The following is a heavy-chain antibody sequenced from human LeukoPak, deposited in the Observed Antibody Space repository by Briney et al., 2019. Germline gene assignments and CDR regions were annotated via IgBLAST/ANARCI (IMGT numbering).Heavy chain of an antibody. CDR1: GGSISSSSYY. CDR3: ARGGLLWFGENQPFDY. Sequence: SETLSLTCTVSGGSISSSSYYWGWIRQPPGKGLEWIGSIYHSGSTYYNPSLKSRVTISVDTSKNQFSLKLSSVTAADTAVYYCARGGLLWFGENQPFDYWGQGTLVTVSS. J-gene: IGHJ4*02. CDR2: IYHSGST. V-gene: IGHV4-39*07. D-gene: IGHD3-10*01.